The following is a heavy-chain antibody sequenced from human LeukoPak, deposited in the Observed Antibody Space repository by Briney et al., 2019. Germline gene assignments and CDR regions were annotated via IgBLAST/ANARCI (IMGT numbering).Heavy chain of an antibody. CDR1: GYSFVGYY. CDR3: AREYSASEH. CDR2: IGPYTGNT. V-gene: IGHV1-2*02. D-gene: IGHD5-12*01. Sequence: ASVKVSCKASGYSFVGYYLHWVRQAPGQGPEWMSWIGPYTGNTHYAQKFQGRLTVTRDTSISTTYMELSWLTSDDTAMYYCAREYSASEHWGQGTLVTVSS. J-gene: IGHJ1*01.